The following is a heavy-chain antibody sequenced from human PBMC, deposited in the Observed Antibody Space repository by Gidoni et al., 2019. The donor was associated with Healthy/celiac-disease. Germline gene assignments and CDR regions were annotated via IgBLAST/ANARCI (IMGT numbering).Heavy chain of an antibody. V-gene: IGHV3-23*01. CDR3: AKTHCSSTSCYLAEGNYFDY. Sequence: EVQLLESGGGLVQPGGSLRLSCAASGFTFSSSAMSWVRQAPGKGLEWVSAISGSGGSTYYADSVKGRFTISRDNSKNTLYLQMNSLRAEDTAVYYCAKTHCSSTSCYLAEGNYFDYWGQGTLVTVSS. D-gene: IGHD2-2*01. CDR2: ISGSGGST. J-gene: IGHJ4*02. CDR1: GFTFSSSA.